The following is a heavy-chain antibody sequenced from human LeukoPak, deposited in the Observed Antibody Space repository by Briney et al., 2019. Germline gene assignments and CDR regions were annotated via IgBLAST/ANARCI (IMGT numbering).Heavy chain of an antibody. D-gene: IGHD3/OR15-3a*01. V-gene: IGHV4-34*01. CDR3: ARGRGLEDY. CDR2: INHSGST. CDR1: GGSFSGYY. Sequence: SETLSLTCAVYGGSFSGYYWSWIRQPPGKGLEWIGEINHSGSTNYNPSLKSRVTISVDTSKNQFSLKLSSVIAADTAVYYCARGRGLEDYWGQGTLVTVSS. J-gene: IGHJ4*02.